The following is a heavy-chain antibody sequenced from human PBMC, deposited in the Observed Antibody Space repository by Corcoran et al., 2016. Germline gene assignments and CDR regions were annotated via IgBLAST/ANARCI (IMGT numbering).Heavy chain of an antibody. CDR1: GDSVSSNSAA. CDR2: TYYRSKWYN. Sequence: QVQLQQSGPGLVKPSQTLSLTCAISGDSVSSNSAAWNWIRQSPSRGLEWLGRTYYRSKWYNDYAVSVKSRITINPDTSKNQFSLQLNSVTPEDTAVYYWARERTVYSSGWYGGPGGFTTGEDLSWFDPWGQGTLVTVSS. V-gene: IGHV6-1*01. J-gene: IGHJ5*02. D-gene: IGHD6-19*01. CDR3: ARERTVYSSGWYGGPGGFTTGEDLSWFDP.